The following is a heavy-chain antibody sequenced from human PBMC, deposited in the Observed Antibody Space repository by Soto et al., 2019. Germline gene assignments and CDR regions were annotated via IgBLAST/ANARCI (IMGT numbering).Heavy chain of an antibody. J-gene: IGHJ3*02. V-gene: IGHV1-69*06. D-gene: IGHD3-22*01. Sequence: SVKVSCKASGGTFSSYAISWVRQAPGQGLEWMGGIIPIFGTANYAQKFQGRVTITADKSTSTAYMELSSLRSEDTAVYYCASFGEPYYYDSSGYSAFDIWGQGTMVTV. CDR2: IIPIFGTA. CDR3: ASFGEPYYYDSSGYSAFDI. CDR1: GGTFSSYA.